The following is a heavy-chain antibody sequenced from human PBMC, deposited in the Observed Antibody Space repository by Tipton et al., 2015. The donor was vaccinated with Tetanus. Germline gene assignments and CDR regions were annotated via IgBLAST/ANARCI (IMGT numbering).Heavy chain of an antibody. V-gene: IGHV4-39*01. D-gene: IGHD4-23*01. J-gene: IGHJ4*02. CDR2: IYYTGSA. Sequence: TLSLTCTVSGASSTSGDYYWAWIRQPPGKGPEWIGSIYYTGSAYYNPSLKSRLTMAVDTSKTQVSLKLSSVTAAGTAVYYCATGRRTVGFDYWGQGALVTVSS. CDR3: ATGRRTVGFDY. CDR1: GASSTSGDYY.